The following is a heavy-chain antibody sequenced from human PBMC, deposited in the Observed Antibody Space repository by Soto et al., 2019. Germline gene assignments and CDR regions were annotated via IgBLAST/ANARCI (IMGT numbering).Heavy chain of an antibody. V-gene: IGHV3-30*03. CDR2: ISYDGSNK. Sequence: QVQLVESGGGVVQPGRSLRLSCAASGFTFSSYGMHWVRQAPGKGLEWVAVISYDGSNKYYADSVKGRFTISRDNSKNTLYLQMNSLRAEDTAVYYCATSGGRYCTNGVCRSYVMDVWGQGTTVTVSS. D-gene: IGHD2-8*01. CDR1: GFTFSSYG. J-gene: IGHJ6*02. CDR3: ATSGGRYCTNGVCRSYVMDV.